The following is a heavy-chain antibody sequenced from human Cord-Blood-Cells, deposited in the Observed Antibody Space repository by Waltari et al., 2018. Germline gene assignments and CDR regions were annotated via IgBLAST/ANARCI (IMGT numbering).Heavy chain of an antibody. J-gene: IGHJ6*03. CDR2: IYYRWST. Sequence: QLQLQESGPGLVKPSETLSLTCPVSAGPISSSSYLLGWIRQPPGQGLEWIGSIYYRWSTYYNPSLKIRVTISVDTSKNQFSLKLSSVTAADTAVYYCAGRYYYYYMDVWGKGTTVTVSS. CDR3: AGRYYYYYMDV. CDR1: AGPISSSSYL. V-gene: IGHV4-39*01.